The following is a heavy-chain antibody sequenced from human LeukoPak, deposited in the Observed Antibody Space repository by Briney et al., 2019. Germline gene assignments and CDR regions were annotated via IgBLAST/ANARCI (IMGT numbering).Heavy chain of an antibody. CDR2: INHSGST. V-gene: IGHV4-34*01. CDR3: ARDSLLTGTTDY. D-gene: IGHD1-20*01. Sequence: PSETLSLTCAVYGVSFSGYYWSWIRQPPGKGLEWIGEINHSGSTNYNPSLKSRVTISVDTSKNQFSLKLSSVTAADTAVYYCARDSLLTGTTDYWGQGTLVTVSS. J-gene: IGHJ4*02. CDR1: GVSFSGYY.